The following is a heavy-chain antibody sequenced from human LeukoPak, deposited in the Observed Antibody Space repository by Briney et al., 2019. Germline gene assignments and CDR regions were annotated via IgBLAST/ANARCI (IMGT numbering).Heavy chain of an antibody. CDR1: GYTFTGYY. CDR3: VQFELDY. Sequence: ASVKVSCKASGYTFTGYYIHWVRQAPGQGLEWMGWINPNTGGTNYAQKFQGRVTMTRDTSISTAYMDLSRLRSDDTAVYYCVQFELDYWGQGTLVTVSS. D-gene: IGHD1-7*01. V-gene: IGHV1-2*02. J-gene: IGHJ4*02. CDR2: INPNTGGT.